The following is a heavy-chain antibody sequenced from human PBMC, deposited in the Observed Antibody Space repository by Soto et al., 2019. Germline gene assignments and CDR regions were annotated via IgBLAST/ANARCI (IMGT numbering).Heavy chain of an antibody. D-gene: IGHD6-19*01. J-gene: IGHJ4*02. V-gene: IGHV4-59*08. CDR2: TDYSGNT. Sequence: SETLSLTCTVSSDSISSYYWIWIRQSPGKGLEWIGHTDYSGNTNYNPSLKSRVTISGDTSKNQFSLRLSSVTAADTAVYYCARAVGDPLYYLDYWGQGTLVTVS. CDR3: ARAVGDPLYYLDY. CDR1: SDSISSYY.